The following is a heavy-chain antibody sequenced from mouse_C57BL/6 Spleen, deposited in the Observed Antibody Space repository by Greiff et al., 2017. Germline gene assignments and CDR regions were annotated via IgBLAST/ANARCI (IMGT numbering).Heavy chain of an antibody. CDR1: GYTFTSYW. V-gene: IGHV1-55*01. CDR2: IYPGSGST. Sequence: QVQRQQPGAELVKPGASVKMSCKASGYTFTSYWITWVKQRPGQGLEWIGDIYPGSGSTNYNEKFKSKATLTVDTSSSTAYMQLSSLTSEDSAVYYCARGEGYDYSFAYWGQGTLVTVSA. J-gene: IGHJ3*01. D-gene: IGHD2-4*01. CDR3: ARGEGYDYSFAY.